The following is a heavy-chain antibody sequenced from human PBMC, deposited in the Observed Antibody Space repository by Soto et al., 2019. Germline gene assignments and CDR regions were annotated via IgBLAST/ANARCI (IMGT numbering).Heavy chain of an antibody. CDR3: AREGHSSGWDEVWFDP. Sequence: QVQLVQSGAEVKKPGASVKVSCKASGYTFTSSGISWVRQAPGQVLEWMGWISAYNGNTNYAQKLQGRVTMTTDTSTSTAYMELRSLRSDDTAVDYCAREGHSSGWDEVWFDPWGQGTLVTVSS. CDR1: GYTFTSSG. V-gene: IGHV1-18*01. CDR2: ISAYNGNT. J-gene: IGHJ5*02. D-gene: IGHD6-19*01.